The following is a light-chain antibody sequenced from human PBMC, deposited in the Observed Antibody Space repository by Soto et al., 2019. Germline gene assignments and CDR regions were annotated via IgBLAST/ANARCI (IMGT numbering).Light chain of an antibody. CDR3: QQYGSSGT. Sequence: EIVLTQSPSTLSLSPGERSTLSCRASQSVSKNYLAWYKQKPGQAPRLLIYGASNRATGIPDRLSGSGSGTEFTLTISRLAPEDFAVYYCQQYGSSGTFGQGTKVDIK. J-gene: IGKJ1*01. V-gene: IGKV3-20*01. CDR2: GAS. CDR1: QSVSKNY.